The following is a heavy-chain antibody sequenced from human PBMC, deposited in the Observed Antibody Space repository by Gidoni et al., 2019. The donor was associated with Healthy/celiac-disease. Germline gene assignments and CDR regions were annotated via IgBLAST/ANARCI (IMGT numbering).Heavy chain of an antibody. Sequence: EVQLVESGGGLVQPGGSLRLSCAASGLTFSSYWMSWVSQAPGKGLEWVANIKQDGSEKYYVDAVKGRFASSRDNAKNSLYLQMNSLRAEDTAVYYCARDFRDGYKVADYWGQGTLVTVSA. J-gene: IGHJ4*02. CDR2: IKQDGSEK. CDR1: GLTFSSYW. D-gene: IGHD5-12*01. V-gene: IGHV3-7*01. CDR3: ARDFRDGYKVADY.